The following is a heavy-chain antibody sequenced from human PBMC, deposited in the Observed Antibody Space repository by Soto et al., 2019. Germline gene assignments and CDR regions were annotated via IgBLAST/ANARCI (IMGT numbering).Heavy chain of an antibody. CDR3: ARENDCSSTSCYRFFDY. J-gene: IGHJ4*02. Sequence: GGSLRLSCAASGFTFSSYWMHWVRQAPGRGLVWVSRINSDGSNTSYADSVKGRFTISRDNAKNTLYLQMNSLRAEDTAVYYCARENDCSSTSCYRFFDYWGQGTLVTVSS. D-gene: IGHD2-2*01. V-gene: IGHV3-74*01. CDR2: INSDGSNT. CDR1: GFTFSSYW.